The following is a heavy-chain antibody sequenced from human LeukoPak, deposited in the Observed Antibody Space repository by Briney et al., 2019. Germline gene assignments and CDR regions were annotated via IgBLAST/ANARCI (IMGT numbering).Heavy chain of an antibody. CDR1: GGSISSYY. J-gene: IGHJ4*02. V-gene: IGHV4-59*01. D-gene: IGHD3-22*01. CDR2: VYYRGTT. CDR3: ASESSGSYYNYFDY. Sequence: SETLSLTCTVSGGSISSYYWSWIRQPPGKGLEWIGYVYYRGTTNYSPSLKSRVTMSVDTSENQFSLKLSSVTAADTAVYYCASESSGSYYNYFDYWDQGTLVTVSS.